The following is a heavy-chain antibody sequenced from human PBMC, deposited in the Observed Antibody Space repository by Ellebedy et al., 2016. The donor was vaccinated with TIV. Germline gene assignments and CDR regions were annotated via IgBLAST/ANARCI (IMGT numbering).Heavy chain of an antibody. Sequence: AASVKVSCKASGYTFRNYGINWVRQAPGQGLAWMGWISVYNGNTNYVQKLQGRITMTTDPSTTPAYMELRSLRSDDTAMYYCARGGSGGYDYWGQGTLVTVSS. D-gene: IGHD1-26*01. CDR2: ISVYNGNT. J-gene: IGHJ4*02. V-gene: IGHV1-18*01. CDR1: GYTFRNYG. CDR3: ARGGSGGYDY.